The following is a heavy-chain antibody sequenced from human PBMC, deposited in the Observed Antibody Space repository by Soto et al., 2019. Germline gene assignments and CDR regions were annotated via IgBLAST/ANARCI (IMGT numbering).Heavy chain of an antibody. Sequence: EVQLLESGGGLVQPGGSLRLSCSASGFTFTSYAMSWVRQAPGKGLEWVSGISGSGGDTKSADSVKGRFTISRDNFKNMLYLQMNSLRAEDTAVYYCAKHDFWTLYDTGLESWGQGNLVTVSS. CDR1: GFTFTSYA. V-gene: IGHV3-23*01. CDR3: AKHDFWTLYDTGLES. J-gene: IGHJ4*02. D-gene: IGHD3-3*01. CDR2: ISGSGGDT.